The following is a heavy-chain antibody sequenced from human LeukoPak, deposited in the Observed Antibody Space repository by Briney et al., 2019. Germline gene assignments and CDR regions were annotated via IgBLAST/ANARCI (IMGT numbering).Heavy chain of an antibody. CDR2: INHSGST. J-gene: IGHJ4*02. CDR3: ARGAPGRYCGGGSCYFDY. D-gene: IGHD2-15*01. V-gene: IGHV4-34*01. CDR1: GGSFSGYY. Sequence: SETLSLTCAVYGGSFSGYYWSWIRQPPGKGLEWIGEINHSGSTNYNPSLKSRVTISVDTSKNQFSLKLSSVTAADTAVYYCARGAPGRYCGGGSCYFDYWGQGTLVTVSS.